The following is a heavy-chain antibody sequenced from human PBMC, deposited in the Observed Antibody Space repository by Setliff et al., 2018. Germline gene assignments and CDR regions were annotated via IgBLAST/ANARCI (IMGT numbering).Heavy chain of an antibody. D-gene: IGHD5-18*01. J-gene: IGHJ6*02. V-gene: IGHV4-59*01. CDR3: ARDRTAYSYGMDV. CDR2: IYYTGST. Sequence: SETLSLTCTVSGGSTNNFFWSWIRQPPGKGLEWLGYIYYTGSTNYNPSLKSRLTMSLDTSKNQFSLKLRSLTAADTAVYYCARDRTAYSYGMDVWGQGTTVTVSS. CDR1: GGSTNNFF.